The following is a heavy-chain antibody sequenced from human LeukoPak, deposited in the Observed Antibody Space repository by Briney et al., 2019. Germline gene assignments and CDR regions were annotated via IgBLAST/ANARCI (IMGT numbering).Heavy chain of an antibody. CDR3: ARGKGTMVRGARERTGGLDL. CDR1: GGSFSGYY. D-gene: IGHD3-10*01. V-gene: IGHV4-34*01. Sequence: SETLSLTCAVYGGSFSGYYWSWIRQPPGKGLEWIEEINHSGSTNYNPSLKSRVTISVDTSKDQFSLKLSSVTAADTAVYYCARGKGTMVRGARERTGGLDLWGRGTLVTVSS. J-gene: IGHJ2*01. CDR2: INHSGST.